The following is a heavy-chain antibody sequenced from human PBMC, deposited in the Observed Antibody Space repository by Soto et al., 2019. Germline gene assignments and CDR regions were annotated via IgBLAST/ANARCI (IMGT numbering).Heavy chain of an antibody. CDR1: GGTFSSYA. CDR3: ARVPYYYGSGSYYSGGGSDY. D-gene: IGHD3-10*01. Sequence: QVQLVQSGAEVKKPGSSVKVSCKASGGTFSSYAISWVRQAPGQGLEWMGGIIPIFGTANYAQKFQGRVTITADESTSTAYMGLSSLRSEDTAVYYCARVPYYYGSGSYYSGGGSDYWGQGTLVTVSS. J-gene: IGHJ4*02. CDR2: IIPIFGTA. V-gene: IGHV1-69*01.